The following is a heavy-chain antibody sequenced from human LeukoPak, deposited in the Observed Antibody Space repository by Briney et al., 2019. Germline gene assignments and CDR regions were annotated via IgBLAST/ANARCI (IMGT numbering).Heavy chain of an antibody. CDR1: GFTFSNYA. J-gene: IGHJ4*02. D-gene: IGHD6-13*01. V-gene: IGHV3-64*01. CDR3: ARASSLAAADY. CDR2: ISSNGGST. Sequence: GGSLRLSCAASGFTFSNYAMHWVRQAPGKGLEYVSAISSNGGSTYYANSVKGRFTISRDNSKNTLYLQMGSLRAEDMAVYYCARASSLAAADYWGQGTLVTVSS.